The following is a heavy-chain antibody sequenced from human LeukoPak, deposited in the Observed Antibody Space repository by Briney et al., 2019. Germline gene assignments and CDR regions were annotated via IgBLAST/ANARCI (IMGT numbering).Heavy chain of an antibody. Sequence: GASVKVSCKASGYTFTDYYIHWVRQAPGQGLEWMGWINPNNGRIHYSQRFQGRVTMTRDTSISTAYVELSRMRSHDTAVYYCARDVRRDTFDIWGQGTMVTVSS. CDR3: ARDVRRDTFDI. V-gene: IGHV1-2*02. CDR1: GYTFTDYY. J-gene: IGHJ3*02. D-gene: IGHD3-10*02. CDR2: INPNNGRI.